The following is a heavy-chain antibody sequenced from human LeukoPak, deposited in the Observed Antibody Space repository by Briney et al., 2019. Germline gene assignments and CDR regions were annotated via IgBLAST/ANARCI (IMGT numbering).Heavy chain of an antibody. CDR1: GYTLTELS. CDR3: ATSKTPFMIRGVIITSAFNY. Sequence: ASVKVSCKVSGYTLTELSMHWVRQAPGKGLEWMGGFDPEDGETIYAQKFQGRVTMTEDTSTDTAYMELSSLRSEDTAVYYCATSKTPFMIRGVIITSAFNYWGQGTLVTVSS. J-gene: IGHJ4*02. D-gene: IGHD3-10*01. CDR2: FDPEDGET. V-gene: IGHV1-24*01.